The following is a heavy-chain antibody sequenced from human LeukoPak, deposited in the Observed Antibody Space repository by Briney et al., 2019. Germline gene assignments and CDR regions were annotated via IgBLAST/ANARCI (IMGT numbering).Heavy chain of an antibody. J-gene: IGHJ6*02. CDR1: GFTFSSYA. D-gene: IGHD2-2*02. V-gene: IGHV3-30-3*01. CDR2: ISYDGSNK. CDR3: AGCSSTSCYSGLYGMDV. Sequence: PGGSLRLSCAASGFTFSSYAMHWVRQAPGKGLEWEAVISYDGSNKYYADSVKGRFTISRDNSKNTLYLQMNSLRAEDTAVYYCAGCSSTSCYSGLYGMDVWGQGTTVTVSS.